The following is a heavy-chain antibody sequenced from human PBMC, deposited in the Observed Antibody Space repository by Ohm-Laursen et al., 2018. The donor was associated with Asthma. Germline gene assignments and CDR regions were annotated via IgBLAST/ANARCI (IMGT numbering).Heavy chain of an antibody. Sequence: GSLRLSCTASGFTVSTYWMHWVRQAPGKGLEWVSAISGSGGSTYYADSVKGRFTISRDNSKNTLYLQMNSLRAEDTAVYYCAKTQGYYDFWSGYGRREFDYWGQGTLVTVSS. J-gene: IGHJ4*02. CDR2: ISGSGGST. D-gene: IGHD3-3*01. CDR3: AKTQGYYDFWSGYGRREFDY. V-gene: IGHV3-23*01. CDR1: GFTVSTYW.